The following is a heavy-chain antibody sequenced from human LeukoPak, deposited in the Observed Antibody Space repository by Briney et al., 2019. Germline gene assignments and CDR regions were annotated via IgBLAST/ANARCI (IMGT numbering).Heavy chain of an antibody. V-gene: IGHV4-59*01. CDR3: ARKNGDY. D-gene: IGHD2-8*01. J-gene: IGHJ4*02. CDR1: GASISSYH. CDR2: MYYSGST. Sequence: SETLSLTCTVSGASISSYHWSWIRQPPGKGLEWLGYMYYSGSTNYNPSLKSRVTMSLDTSKNQFSLKLRSVTAADTAIYYCARKNGDYWGQGTLVTVSS.